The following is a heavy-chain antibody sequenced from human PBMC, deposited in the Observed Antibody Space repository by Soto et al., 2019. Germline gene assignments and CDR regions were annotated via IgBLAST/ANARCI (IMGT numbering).Heavy chain of an antibody. J-gene: IGHJ4*02. D-gene: IGHD3-9*01. CDR3: AREGYDILTGLVY. CDR1: GGSISSHY. Sequence: PSETLSLTCTVSGGSISSHYWSWIRQSPGKGMEWIGNIDYSGSTNYNPSLKSRVTISVDTSKNQFSLKLSSVTAADTAVYYCAREGYDILTGLVYWGQGTLVTVS. V-gene: IGHV4-59*11. CDR2: IDYSGST.